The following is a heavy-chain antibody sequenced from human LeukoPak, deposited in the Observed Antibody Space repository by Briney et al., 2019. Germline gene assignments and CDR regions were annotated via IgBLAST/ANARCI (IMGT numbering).Heavy chain of an antibody. D-gene: IGHD5-12*01. J-gene: IGHJ6*03. CDR2: IYTSGST. CDR3: ARERSGYDSPYYYMDV. CDR1: GGSISSYY. V-gene: IGHV4-4*07. Sequence: MPSETLSLTCTVSGGSISSYYWSWIRQPAGKGLEWIGRIYTSGSTNYNTSLKSRVTMSVDTSKNQFSLKLSSVTAADTAVYYCARERSGYDSPYYYMDVWGKGTTVTVSS.